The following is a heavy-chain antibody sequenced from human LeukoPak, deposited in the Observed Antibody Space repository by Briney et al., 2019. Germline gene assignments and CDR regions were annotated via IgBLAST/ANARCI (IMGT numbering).Heavy chain of an antibody. CDR1: GFIFSNFA. J-gene: IGHJ6*03. Sequence: GSLRLSCVGAGFIFSNFAMHWVRQAPGKGLEWVALTSYDGKSKYYADSMKGRFIISRDNSKNTVFLQMSGLRVEDTAVYYCAREEQELVRDYYYYMDVWGKGTTVTVSS. D-gene: IGHD1-7*01. CDR3: AREEQELVRDYYYYMDV. CDR2: TSYDGKSK. V-gene: IGHV3-30*15.